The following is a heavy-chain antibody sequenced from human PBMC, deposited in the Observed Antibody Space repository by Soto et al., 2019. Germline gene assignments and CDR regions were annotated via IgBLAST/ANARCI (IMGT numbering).Heavy chain of an antibody. CDR3: ARAYRASYPAYCYYGMDV. Sequence: QVQLQESGPGLVKPSQTLSLTCTVSGGSISSGGYYWSWIRQHPGKGLEWIGYIYYSTYYNPSLKSRVTISIDTSKNQFSLKLSSVTAADTAVYYCARAYRASYPAYCYYGMDVWGQGTTVTVSS. CDR2: IYYST. J-gene: IGHJ6*02. V-gene: IGHV4-31*03. D-gene: IGHD3-16*02. CDR1: GGSISSGGYY.